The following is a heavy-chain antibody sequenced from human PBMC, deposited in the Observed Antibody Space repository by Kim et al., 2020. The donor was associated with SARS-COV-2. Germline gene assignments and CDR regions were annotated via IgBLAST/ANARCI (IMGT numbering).Heavy chain of an antibody. CDR2: INLSRGSI. CDR3: AKERMAGSGTFYYYGMDV. J-gene: IGHJ6*02. D-gene: IGHD1-1*01. Sequence: GGSLRLSCVASGFTFDDYAMHWVRQAPGKGLEWVSSINLSRGSIAYADSVRGRFAISRDNAKNSLYLQMNSLRPDDTALYYCAKERMAGSGTFYYYGMDVWGQGTTVTVSS. V-gene: IGHV3-9*01. CDR1: GFTFDDYA.